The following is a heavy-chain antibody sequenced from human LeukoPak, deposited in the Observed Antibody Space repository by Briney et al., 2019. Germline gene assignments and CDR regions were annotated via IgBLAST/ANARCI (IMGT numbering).Heavy chain of an antibody. CDR3: ARGPPDLTFDY. CDR2: ISNTGAT. V-gene: IGHV4-59*12. CDR1: GVSITSYF. D-gene: IGHD1-14*01. J-gene: IGHJ4*02. Sequence: PSETLSLTCAVSGVSITSYFWSWIRQPPGKGLEWVGYISNTGATTYNPSLKSRVTISVDTSKNQFSLKLSSVTAADTAVYYCARGPPDLTFDYWGQGTLVTVSS.